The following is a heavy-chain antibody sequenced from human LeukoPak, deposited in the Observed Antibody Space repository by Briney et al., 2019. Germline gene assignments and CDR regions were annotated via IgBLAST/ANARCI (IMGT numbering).Heavy chain of an antibody. D-gene: IGHD2-21*01. Sequence: TSETLSLTCAVYGGSFSGYYWSWIRQPPGKGLEWIGEINHSGSTNYNPSLKSRVTISVDTSKNQFSLKLSSVTAADTAVYYCARLLGSHINYFDPWGQGTLVTVSS. V-gene: IGHV4-34*01. CDR1: GGSFSGYY. CDR3: ARLLGSHINYFDP. J-gene: IGHJ5*02. CDR2: INHSGST.